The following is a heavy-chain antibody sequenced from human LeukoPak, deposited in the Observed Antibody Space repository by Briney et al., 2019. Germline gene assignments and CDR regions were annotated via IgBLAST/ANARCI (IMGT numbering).Heavy chain of an antibody. V-gene: IGHV1-69*05. CDR3: ARGGSYSNWLES. Sequence: SVKVSCKASGGTFSSYAISWVRQAPGQGLEWMGGIIPIFGTANYAQKFQGRVTITRDTSTNTVSMELSSLRSEDTAVYYCARGGSYSNWLESWGQGTPVTVSS. CDR2: IIPIFGTA. D-gene: IGHD4-11*01. CDR1: GGTFSSYA. J-gene: IGHJ5*01.